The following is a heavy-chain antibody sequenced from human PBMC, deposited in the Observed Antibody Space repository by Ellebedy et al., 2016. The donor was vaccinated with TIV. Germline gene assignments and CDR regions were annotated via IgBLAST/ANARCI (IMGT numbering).Heavy chain of an antibody. J-gene: IGHJ4*02. CDR2: IGREVNGGTT. CDR3: APDPLDY. V-gene: IGHV3-49*03. CDR1: GFTFGDHG. Sequence: GESLKISCTTSGFTFGDHGMTWFRQAPGKGLEWVGFIGREVNGGTTEYAASVRGRFTISRDDSKFIAYLQMNSLKTEDTAVYYCAPDPLDYWGQGTLVTVSS.